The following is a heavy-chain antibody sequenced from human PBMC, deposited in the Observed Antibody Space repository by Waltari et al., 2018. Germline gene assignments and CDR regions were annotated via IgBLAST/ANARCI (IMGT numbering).Heavy chain of an antibody. V-gene: IGHV3-33*01. CDR2: ISYDGSNK. Sequence: QVQLEESGGGVVQPGKSLRLSCSASGFTFSSYGMYWVRQAQGKGVEWVAFISYDGSNKEFADSVKGRFAISRDNSKNTLYLQMNSLRAEDTAVYYCTRKSQLLWTGQDYYYGMDVRGRGTTVTVSS. J-gene: IGHJ6*02. CDR1: GFTFSSYG. D-gene: IGHD3-22*01. CDR3: TRKSQLLWTGQDYYYGMDV.